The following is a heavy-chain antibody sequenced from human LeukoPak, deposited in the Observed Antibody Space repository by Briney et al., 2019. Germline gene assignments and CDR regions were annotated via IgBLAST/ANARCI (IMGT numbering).Heavy chain of an antibody. J-gene: IGHJ4*02. CDR1: GGSISSGDYY. CDR3: ARGAPSWIQLWSANFDY. V-gene: IGHV4-30-4*08. D-gene: IGHD5-18*01. CDR2: IYYSGST. Sequence: SETLSLTCTVSGGSISSGDYYWSWIRQPPGKGLEWIWYIYYSGSTYYNPSLKSRVTISVDTSKNQFSLKLSSVTAADTAVYYCARGAPSWIQLWSANFDYWGQGTLVTVSS.